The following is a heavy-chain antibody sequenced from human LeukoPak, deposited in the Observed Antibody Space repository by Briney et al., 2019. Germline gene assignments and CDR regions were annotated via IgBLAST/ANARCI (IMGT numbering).Heavy chain of an antibody. Sequence: GGSLRLSCAASGFTFSSYSMNWVRQAPGKGLEWVSSISSSSSYIYYADSVKDRFTISRDNAKNSLYLQMNSLRAEDTAVYYCARDTMVRGVKLGYWGQGTLVTVSS. CDR2: ISSSSSYI. J-gene: IGHJ4*02. V-gene: IGHV3-21*01. D-gene: IGHD3-10*01. CDR1: GFTFSSYS. CDR3: ARDTMVRGVKLGY.